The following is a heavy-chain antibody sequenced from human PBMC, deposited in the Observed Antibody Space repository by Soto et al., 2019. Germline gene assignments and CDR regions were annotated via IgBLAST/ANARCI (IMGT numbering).Heavy chain of an antibody. J-gene: IGHJ6*03. CDR1: GGSFSGYY. Sequence: QVQLQQWGAGLLKPSETLSLTSAVYGGSFSGYYWSWIRQPPGKGLEWIGEINHSGSTNYNPSLKSRVTISVDTSKNQFSLKLSSVTAADTAVYYCARGPLVGYCSGGSCYAYYYYYYMDVWGKGTTVTVSS. D-gene: IGHD2-15*01. CDR2: INHSGST. V-gene: IGHV4-34*01. CDR3: ARGPLVGYCSGGSCYAYYYYYYMDV.